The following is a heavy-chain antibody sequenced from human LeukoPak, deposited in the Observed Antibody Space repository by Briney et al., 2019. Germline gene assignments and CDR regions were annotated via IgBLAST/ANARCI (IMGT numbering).Heavy chain of an antibody. V-gene: IGHV4-61*01. J-gene: IGHJ5*02. Sequence: PSETLSLTCTVSGGSVSSGSYYWSWIRQPPGTGLEWIGHIYYSGSTNYNPSLKSRVTISVDTSKNQFSLKLSSVTAADTAVYYCARGIRFLEWLPTTTNWFDPWGQGTLVTVSS. D-gene: IGHD3-3*01. CDR1: GGSVSSGSYY. CDR3: ARGIRFLEWLPTTTNWFDP. CDR2: IYYSGST.